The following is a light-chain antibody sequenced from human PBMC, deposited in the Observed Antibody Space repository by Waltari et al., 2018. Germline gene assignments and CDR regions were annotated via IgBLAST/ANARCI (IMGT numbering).Light chain of an antibody. V-gene: IGKV3-20*01. CDR2: GAS. J-gene: IGKJ1*01. CDR1: QSVSRT. Sequence: SLSSSPGERVTLSCRASQSVSRTLAWYQQKPGQAPRLLIFGASNRATGIPDRFSGSGSGTDFSLTISRLEPEDFAVYYCQHYVSLPATFGQGTKVEIK. CDR3: QHYVSLPAT.